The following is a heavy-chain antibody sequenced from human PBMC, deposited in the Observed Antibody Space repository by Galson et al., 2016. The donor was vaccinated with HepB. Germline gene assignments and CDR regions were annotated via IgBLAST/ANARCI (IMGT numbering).Heavy chain of an antibody. D-gene: IGHD3-9*01. V-gene: IGHV4-39*01. CDR3: STTWFPFDQ. CDR1: GDSISSSGYF. CDR2: ISPSGDT. Sequence: SETLSLTCTVSGDSISSSGYFWGWIRQPPGKGLEWIASISPSGDTYYNPSLDTRVSISADRSRNQFSLTLRSVTAADTAIYYCSTTWFPFDQWGRGTLVTVSS. J-gene: IGHJ4*02.